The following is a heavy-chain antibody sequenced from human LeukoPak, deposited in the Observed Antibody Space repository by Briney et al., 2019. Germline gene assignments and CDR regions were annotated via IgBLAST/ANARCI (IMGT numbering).Heavy chain of an antibody. CDR1: GYSISSGYY. Sequence: TSETLSLTCAVSGYSISSGYYWGWIRQPPGKGLEWIGSIYHSGSTYYNPSLKSRVTISVDTSKNQFSLKLSSVTAADTAVYYCARLESSSWYGVYWGQGTLVTVSS. CDR2: IYHSGST. V-gene: IGHV4-38-2*01. CDR3: ARLESSSWYGVY. J-gene: IGHJ4*02. D-gene: IGHD6-13*01.